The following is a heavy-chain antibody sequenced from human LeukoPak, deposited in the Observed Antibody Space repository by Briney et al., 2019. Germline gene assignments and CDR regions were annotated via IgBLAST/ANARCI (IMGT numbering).Heavy chain of an antibody. Sequence: SVKVSCKASGYIFTGYYMHWVRQAPGQGLEWMGWINPNSGGTNYAQKFQGRVTMTRDTSISTAYMELSRLRSDDTAVYYCARGIYGDYSPFDYWGQGTLVTVSS. V-gene: IGHV1-2*02. CDR2: INPNSGGT. J-gene: IGHJ4*02. CDR1: GYIFTGYY. D-gene: IGHD4-17*01. CDR3: ARGIYGDYSPFDY.